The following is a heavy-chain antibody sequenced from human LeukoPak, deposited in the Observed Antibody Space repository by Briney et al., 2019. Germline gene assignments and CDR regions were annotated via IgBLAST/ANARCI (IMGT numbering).Heavy chain of an antibody. Sequence: GGSLRLSCAASGFTFSSYAMSWVRQAPGKGLEWVSAISGSGGSTYYADSVKDRFTISRDNSKNTLYLQMNSLRAEDTAVYYCATPVSRELLSVDYWGQGTLVTVSS. CDR2: ISGSGGST. CDR1: GFTFSSYA. V-gene: IGHV3-23*01. CDR3: ATPVSRELLSVDY. D-gene: IGHD1-7*01. J-gene: IGHJ4*02.